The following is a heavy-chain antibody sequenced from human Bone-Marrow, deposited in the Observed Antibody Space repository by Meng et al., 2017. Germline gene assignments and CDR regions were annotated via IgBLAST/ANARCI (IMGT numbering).Heavy chain of an antibody. CDR2: IYWDDDK. J-gene: IGHJ4*02. CDR3: AHSRRGLWDPVS. V-gene: IGHV2-5*02. CDR1: GFSLSTSGVS. D-gene: IGHD1-26*01. Sequence: QITVKEAGPTMVKPTQTLTLTCTFSGFSLSTSGVSVGWIRQPPGEALEWLALIYWDDDKRYSPSLKSRLAITKDTSKNQVVLTMTNMDPVDTATYYCAHSRRGLWDPVSWGQGTLVTVSS.